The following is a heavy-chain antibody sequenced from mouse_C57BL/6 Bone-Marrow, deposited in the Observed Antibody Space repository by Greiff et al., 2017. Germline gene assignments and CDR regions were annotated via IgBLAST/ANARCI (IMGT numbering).Heavy chain of an antibody. Sequence: VQLQQSGAELVRPGASVKMSCTASGFNIKDDYLHWVKQRPEQGLEWIGWIYPEIGDTKYASKFQGKATITSDTSSNTAYLQLSSLTSEDAAVYYCSSFDGNYFDFWGQGTPLTVAS. J-gene: IGHJ2*01. CDR2: IYPEIGDT. CDR3: SSFDGNYFDF. V-gene: IGHV14-4*01. CDR1: GFNIKDDY. D-gene: IGHD2-3*01.